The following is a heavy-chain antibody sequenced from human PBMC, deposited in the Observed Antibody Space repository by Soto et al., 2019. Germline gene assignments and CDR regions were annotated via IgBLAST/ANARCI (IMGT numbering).Heavy chain of an antibody. V-gene: IGHV1-69*01. J-gene: IGHJ6*02. CDR1: GGTFGSYA. Sequence: QVQLVQSGAEVKKPGSSVKVSCKASGGTFGSYAISWVRQAPGQGLEWMGGIIPITATANYAQKFQGRVTITADESTSTASMQLSRLRSEDTAVYYGARSQGSSTSLEIYYYYYYGMDVWGQGTTVTVSS. D-gene: IGHD2-2*01. CDR2: IIPITATA. CDR3: ARSQGSSTSLEIYYYYYYGMDV.